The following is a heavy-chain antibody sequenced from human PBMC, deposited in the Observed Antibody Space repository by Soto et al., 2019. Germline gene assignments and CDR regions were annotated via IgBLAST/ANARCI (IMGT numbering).Heavy chain of an antibody. CDR3: AKDRQISYYGMDV. J-gene: IGHJ6*02. CDR2: ISYDGSNK. CDR1: GFTFSSYG. Sequence: PGGSLRLSCAASGFTFSSYGMHWVRQAPGKGLEWVAVISYDGSNKYYADSVKGRFTISRDNSTNTLYLQMNSLRAEDTAVYYCAKDRQISYYGMDVWGQGTTVTVSS. V-gene: IGHV3-30*18.